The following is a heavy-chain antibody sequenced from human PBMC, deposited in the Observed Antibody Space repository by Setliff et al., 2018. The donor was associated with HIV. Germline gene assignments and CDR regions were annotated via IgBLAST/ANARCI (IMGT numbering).Heavy chain of an antibody. D-gene: IGHD6-19*01. V-gene: IGHV4-39*07. CDR2: IYHTGST. J-gene: IGHJ4*02. CDR1: GGSINSTSYY. Sequence: SETLSLTCTVSGGSINSTSYYWGWIRQPPGNGLEWIGSIYHTGSTYYKPSLKSRVTISVDTSKNQFSLNLSSVTAADTAVYYCARDVAVASFFNYWGQGTLVTVSS. CDR3: ARDVAVASFFNY.